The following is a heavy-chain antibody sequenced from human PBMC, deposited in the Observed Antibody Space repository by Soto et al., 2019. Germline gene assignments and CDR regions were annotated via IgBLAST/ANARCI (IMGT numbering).Heavy chain of an antibody. CDR2: IYATGTT. D-gene: IGHD1-1*01. V-gene: IGHV4-4*07. CDR1: GASISGFY. J-gene: IGHJ5*02. CDR3: VRDGTKTLRDWFDP. Sequence: PSETLSLTCTVSGASISGFYWSWIRKSAGKGLEWIGRIYATGTTDYNPSLKSRAMMSVDTSKKQFSLKLRSVTAADTAVYYCVRDGTKTLRDWFDPWGQGISVTSPQ.